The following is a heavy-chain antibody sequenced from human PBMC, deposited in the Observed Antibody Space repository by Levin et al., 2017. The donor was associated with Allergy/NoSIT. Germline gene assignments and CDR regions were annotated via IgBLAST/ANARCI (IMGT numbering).Heavy chain of an antibody. Sequence: PGGSLRLSCAASGFTFSSYAMSWVRQAPGKGLEWVSAISGSGGSTYYADSVKGRFTISRDNSKNTLYLQMNSLRAEDTAVYYCAKDLVPWRRQQLVWGDYMDVWGKGTTVTVSS. V-gene: IGHV3-23*01. J-gene: IGHJ6*03. CDR2: ISGSGGST. CDR1: GFTFSSYA. CDR3: AKDLVPWRRQQLVWGDYMDV. D-gene: IGHD6-13*01.